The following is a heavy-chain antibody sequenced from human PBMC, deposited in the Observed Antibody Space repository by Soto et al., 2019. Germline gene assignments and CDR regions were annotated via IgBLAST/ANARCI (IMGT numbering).Heavy chain of an antibody. CDR2: IGSRTSDI. CDR3: VRDYYDTSGYPNTFNM. Sequence: GGSLRLSCAASGFTLSRHTMNWVRQAPGKGLEWVSFIGSRTSDIYYADSVKGRFTISRDNAKNSLYLDLTRLRAEDTAVYFCVRDYYDTSGYPNTFNMWGQGTMVTVSS. D-gene: IGHD3-22*01. J-gene: IGHJ3*02. V-gene: IGHV3-21*01. CDR1: GFTLSRHT.